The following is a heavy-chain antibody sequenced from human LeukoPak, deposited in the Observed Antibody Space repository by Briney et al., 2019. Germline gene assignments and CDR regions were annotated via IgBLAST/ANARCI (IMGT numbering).Heavy chain of an antibody. CDR3: AKDGRDIVVVVAATLYNTGYYFDY. CDR2: ISYDGSNK. D-gene: IGHD2-15*01. J-gene: IGHJ4*02. CDR1: GFTFSSYG. V-gene: IGHV3-30*18. Sequence: GGSLRLSCAASGFTFSSYGMHWVRQAPGKGLEWVAVISYDGSNKYYADSVKGRFTISRDNSKSTLYLQMNSLRAEDTAVYYCAKDGRDIVVVVAATLYNTGYYFDYWGQGTLVTVSS.